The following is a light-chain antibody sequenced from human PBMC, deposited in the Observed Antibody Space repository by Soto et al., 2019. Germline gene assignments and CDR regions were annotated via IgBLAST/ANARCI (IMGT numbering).Light chain of an antibody. J-gene: IGKJ4*01. Sequence: DIQMTQSPSSLSASEGDRVTITCQSSHDVSRNLNWFQQNPGEAPQLLIYDASNLERGVPSRFSGSGSGTDFTLTIRSLQAEDVATYYCQQYTSMRSFGGGTEVEIK. CDR1: HDVSRN. V-gene: IGKV1-33*01. CDR3: QQYTSMRS. CDR2: DAS.